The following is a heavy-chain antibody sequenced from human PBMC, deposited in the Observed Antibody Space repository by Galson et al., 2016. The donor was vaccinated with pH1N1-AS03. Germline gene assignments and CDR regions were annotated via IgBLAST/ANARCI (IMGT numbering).Heavy chain of an antibody. CDR1: GYTFTSYN. CDR2: VRPSGGGT. CDR3: ARSGVGALNGAFDY. Sequence: SVKVSCKASGYTFTSYNMHWVRQAPGQRLEWMGIVRPSGGGTIYAPNVQDRVSLTRDTSTSTFYMELSSLRSDDTGVYFCARSGVGALNGAFDYWGQGTLVTVSA. D-gene: IGHD3-3*01. J-gene: IGHJ4*02. V-gene: IGHV1-46*01.